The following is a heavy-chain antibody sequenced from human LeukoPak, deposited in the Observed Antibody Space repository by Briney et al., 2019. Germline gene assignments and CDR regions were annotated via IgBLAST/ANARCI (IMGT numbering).Heavy chain of an antibody. V-gene: IGHV4-38-2*02. J-gene: IGHJ4*02. Sequence: SETLSLTCTVSGYSISSGYYWGWIRQPPGKGLEWIGSIYHSGSTNYNPSLKSRVTISVDTSKNQFSLKLSSVTAADTAVYYCARDPRNGDYEAGYWGQGTLVTVSS. CDR3: ARDPRNGDYEAGY. CDR2: IYHSGST. D-gene: IGHD4-17*01. CDR1: GYSISSGYY.